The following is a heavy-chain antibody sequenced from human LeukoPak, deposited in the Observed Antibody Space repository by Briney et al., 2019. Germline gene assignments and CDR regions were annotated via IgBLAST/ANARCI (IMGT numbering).Heavy chain of an antibody. V-gene: IGHV1-2*02. D-gene: IGHD6-13*01. CDR3: AKSRMAADPYYFDY. Sequence: ASVKISCKASGYTFTDYYLHWVRQASVQVRDWIGFINPNSGGTKYAQKFQGRVTMTRDTSISTAYVELSRLRSDDTGVYYCAKSRMAADPYYFDYWGQGTLVTVSS. CDR2: INPNSGGT. J-gene: IGHJ4*02. CDR1: GYTFTDYY.